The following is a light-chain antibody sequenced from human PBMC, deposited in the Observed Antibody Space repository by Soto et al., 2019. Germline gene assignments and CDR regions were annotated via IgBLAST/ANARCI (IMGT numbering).Light chain of an antibody. J-gene: IGKJ1*01. Sequence: AIPVTQSPSSMSATVGDRMNITCRTSQGIRSALGWYQQKPGKVPKLLIYAASTLQSGVPSRFSGSGSGRDFTLTISSLQPEDFATYYCLLDYSYFWAFGQGTKVDIK. CDR3: LLDYSYFWA. V-gene: IGKV1-6*01. CDR2: AAS. CDR1: QGIRSA.